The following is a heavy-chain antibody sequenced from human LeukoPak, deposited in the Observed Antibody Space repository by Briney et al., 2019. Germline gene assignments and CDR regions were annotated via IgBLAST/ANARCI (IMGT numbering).Heavy chain of an antibody. CDR2: IYTSGST. D-gene: IGHD6-19*01. V-gene: IGHV4-61*02. J-gene: IGHJ4*02. CDR1: GGSISSGSYY. CDR3: AREGYSSTS. Sequence: SETLSLTCTVSGGSISSGSYYWSWIRQPAGKGLEWIGRIYTSGSTNYNPSPKSRVTISVDTSKNQFSLKLSSVTAADTAVYYCAREGYSSTSWGQGTLVTVSS.